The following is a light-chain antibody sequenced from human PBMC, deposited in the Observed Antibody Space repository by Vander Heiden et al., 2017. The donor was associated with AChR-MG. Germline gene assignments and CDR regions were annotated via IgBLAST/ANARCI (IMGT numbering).Light chain of an antibody. V-gene: IGLV2-11*01. J-gene: IGLJ2*01. CDR3: CSYAGSYVV. CDR2: DVS. Sequence: QSALTQPRSVSGSPGQSVTISCTGTSSDVGTYNYVSWYQQHPDKAPKLFIYDVSKRPAAVPVRFSGSKSGTTASLTIAELQAEDEADYYCCSYAGSYVVFGGGTKVTVL. CDR1: SSDVGTYNY.